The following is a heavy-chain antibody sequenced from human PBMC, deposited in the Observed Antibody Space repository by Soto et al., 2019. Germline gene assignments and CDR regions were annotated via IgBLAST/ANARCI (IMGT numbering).Heavy chain of an antibody. V-gene: IGHV4-59*01. D-gene: IGHD3-3*01. CDR1: GGSISSYY. CDR2: IYYSGST. CDR3: ARHRFFGVVRGMDV. Sequence: SETLSLTCTVSGGSISSYYWSWIRQPPGKGLEWIGYIYYSGSTNYNPSLKSRVTISVDTSKNQFSLKLSSVTAADTAVYYCARHRFFGVVRGMDVWGQGTTVTVSS. J-gene: IGHJ6*02.